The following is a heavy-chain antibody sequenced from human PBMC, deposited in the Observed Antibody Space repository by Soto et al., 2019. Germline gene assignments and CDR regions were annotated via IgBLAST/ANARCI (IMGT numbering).Heavy chain of an antibody. CDR3: AHRKVGVRYYYGMDV. V-gene: IGHV3-30*03. Sequence: QVQLVESGGGVVQPGTSLRLSCVVSGLTFRDSGMHWVRQAPGKGLEWVAVISFDGSERHYRDSVKGRFSISRDNSRNTRYMQTTRLRGDDSAVYYCAHRKVGVRYYYGMDVWCQGSTVT. CDR2: ISFDGSER. J-gene: IGHJ6*02. CDR1: GLTFRDSG. D-gene: IGHD6-6*01.